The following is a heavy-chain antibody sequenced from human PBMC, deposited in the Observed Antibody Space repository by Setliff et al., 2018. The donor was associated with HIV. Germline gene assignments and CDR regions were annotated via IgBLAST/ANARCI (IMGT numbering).Heavy chain of an antibody. D-gene: IGHD3-10*01. CDR2: IYHSGST. CDR1: GYSISSGYY. J-gene: IGHJ4*02. Sequence: SETLSLTCAVSGYSISSGYYWGWIRHPPGKGLEWIGSIYHSGSTYYNPSLKGRVTISVDTSKNQFSLQLSSVSAADTAVYYCAIDHGSGRFYPYYWGQGTLVTSPQ. CDR3: AIDHGSGRFYPYY. V-gene: IGHV4-38-2*02.